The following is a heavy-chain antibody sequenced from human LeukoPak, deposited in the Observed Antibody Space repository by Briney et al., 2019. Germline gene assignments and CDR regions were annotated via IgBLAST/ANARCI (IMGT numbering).Heavy chain of an antibody. CDR2: ISGSGGST. Sequence: QPGGSLRLSCAASGFTFSSYAMSWVRQAPGKGLEWVSAISGSGGSTYYADSVKGRFTISRDNSKNTLYLQMNSLRAEDTAVYYCAKDLRINYYDSSGYNRNWGQGTLVTVSS. J-gene: IGHJ4*02. V-gene: IGHV3-23*01. CDR3: AKDLRINYYDSSGYNRN. D-gene: IGHD3-22*01. CDR1: GFTFSSYA.